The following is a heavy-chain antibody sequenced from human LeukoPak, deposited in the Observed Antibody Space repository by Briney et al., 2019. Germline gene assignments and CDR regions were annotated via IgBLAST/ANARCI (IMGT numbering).Heavy chain of an antibody. CDR1: GFTFDDYA. CDR2: ISWNSGSI. D-gene: IGHD4-17*01. Sequence: TGGSLRLSCAASGFTFDDYAMHWVRQAPGKGLEWVSGISWNSGSIGYADSVKGRFTISRDNAKNSLYLQMNSLRAEDTALYYCARSPGYGDRFFDYWGQGTLVTVSS. CDR3: ARSPGYGDRFFDY. J-gene: IGHJ4*02. V-gene: IGHV3-9*01.